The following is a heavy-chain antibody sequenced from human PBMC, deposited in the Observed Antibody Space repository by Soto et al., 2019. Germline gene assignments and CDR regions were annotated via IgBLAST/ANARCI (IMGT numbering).Heavy chain of an antibody. CDR3: ARGRGGITMVRGVTSGYYYYYMDV. Sequence: SETLSLTCAVYGGSFSGYYWSWIRQPPGKGLEWIGEINHSGSTNYNPSLKSRVTISVDTSKNQFSLKLSSVTAADTAVYYCARGRGGITMVRGVTSGYYYYYMDVWGKGTTVT. CDR2: INHSGST. D-gene: IGHD3-10*01. J-gene: IGHJ6*03. CDR1: GGSFSGYY. V-gene: IGHV4-34*01.